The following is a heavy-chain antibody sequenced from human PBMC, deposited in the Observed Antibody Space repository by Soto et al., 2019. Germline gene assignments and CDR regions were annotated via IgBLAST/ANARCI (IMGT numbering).Heavy chain of an antibody. Sequence: PSGKLSCEASGGTVSRYAIRWVRQAPGQGLEWMGGIIPIFGTANYAQKFQGRVTITADESTSTAYMELSSLRSEDTAVYYCATLPSRYSTINWFDPWGQGTLVTVSS. CDR2: IIPIFGTA. CDR3: ATLPSRYSTINWFDP. CDR1: GGTVSRYA. D-gene: IGHD6-13*01. V-gene: IGHV1-69*13. J-gene: IGHJ5*02.